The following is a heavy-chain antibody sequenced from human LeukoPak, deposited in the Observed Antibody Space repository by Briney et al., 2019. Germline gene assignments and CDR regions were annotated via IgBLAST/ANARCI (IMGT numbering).Heavy chain of an antibody. CDR2: IYYSGST. CDR1: GGSISSYY. J-gene: IGHJ4*02. V-gene: IGHV4-59*01. CDR3: ARQGAGSKGQIDY. D-gene: IGHD2/OR15-2a*01. Sequence: SETLSLTWTVSGGSISSYYWSWIRQPPGKGLEWIGYIYYSGSTNYNPSLKSRVTISVDTSKNQFSLKLSSVTAADTAVYYCARQGAGSKGQIDYWGQGTLVTVSS.